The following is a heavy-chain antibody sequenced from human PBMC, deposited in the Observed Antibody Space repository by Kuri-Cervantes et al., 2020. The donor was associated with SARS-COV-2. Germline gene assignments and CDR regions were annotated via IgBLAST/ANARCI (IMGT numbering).Heavy chain of an antibody. CDR1: GFTFYDYA. D-gene: IGHD3-22*01. J-gene: IGHJ6*02. CDR2: IGRNSGSI. V-gene: IGHV3-9*01. CDR3: AREYYYDSSGYYPVGGYYYGMDV. Sequence: SLKISCAASGFTFYDYAMHWVRQAPGKGLEWVPGIGRNSGSIGYADSVKGRFTISRDNAKNTLYLQMHSLRAEDTDVYYYAREYYYDSSGYYPVGGYYYGMDVWGQGTMVTVSS.